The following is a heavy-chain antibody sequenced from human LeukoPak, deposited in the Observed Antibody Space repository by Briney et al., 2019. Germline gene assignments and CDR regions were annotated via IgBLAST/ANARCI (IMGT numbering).Heavy chain of an antibody. CDR3: ARPRSGHLFDY. J-gene: IGHJ4*02. D-gene: IGHD3-10*01. Sequence: GGPLRLSCVASGFTFSSYSMTWVRQAPGKGLEWVSYISSSSTIYYADSVKGRFTISRDNARNSLYLQMNSLRDEDTAVYYCARPRSGHLFDYWGQGALVTVSS. CDR2: ISSSSTI. CDR1: GFTFSSYS. V-gene: IGHV3-48*02.